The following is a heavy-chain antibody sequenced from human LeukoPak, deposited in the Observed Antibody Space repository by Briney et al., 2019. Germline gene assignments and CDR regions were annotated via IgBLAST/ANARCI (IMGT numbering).Heavy chain of an antibody. CDR1: GGSISSYC. CDR3: ARGGFGDYVY. J-gene: IGHJ4*02. D-gene: IGHD4-17*01. V-gene: IGHV4-59*01. Sequence: SETLSLTCTVSGGSISSYCWSWIRQPPGKGLEWIGYSYYSGSTNYNPSLKSRVTISVDTSKNQFSLKLSSVTAADTAVYYCARGGFGDYVYWGQGALVTVSS. CDR2: SYYSGST.